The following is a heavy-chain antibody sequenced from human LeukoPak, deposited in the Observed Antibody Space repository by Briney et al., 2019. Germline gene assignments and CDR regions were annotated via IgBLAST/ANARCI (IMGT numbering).Heavy chain of an antibody. V-gene: IGHV4-30-2*01. CDR1: GGSISSGGYY. Sequence: SQTLSLTCTVSGGSISSGGYYWSWIRQPPGKGLEWIGYIYHSGSTYYNPSLKSRVTISVDPSKNQFSLKLSSVTAADTAVYYCARCTSYYYGSGSYRNWFDPWGQGTLVTVSS. D-gene: IGHD3-10*01. J-gene: IGHJ5*02. CDR3: ARCTSYYYGSGSYRNWFDP. CDR2: IYHSGST.